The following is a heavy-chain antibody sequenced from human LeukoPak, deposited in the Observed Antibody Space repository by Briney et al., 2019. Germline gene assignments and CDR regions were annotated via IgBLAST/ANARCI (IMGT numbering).Heavy chain of an antibody. Sequence: KTSETLSLTCTVSGGSISSFYWSWIRQPPGKGLECIGYIYYSGSTNYNPSLKSRVTISIDTSKNQFSLKLSSVTAADTAVYYCARVSPHSIAATSRYYFDYWGQGTLVTVSS. CDR1: GGSISSFY. CDR3: ARVSPHSIAATSRYYFDY. CDR2: IYYSGST. D-gene: IGHD6-13*01. J-gene: IGHJ4*02. V-gene: IGHV4-59*01.